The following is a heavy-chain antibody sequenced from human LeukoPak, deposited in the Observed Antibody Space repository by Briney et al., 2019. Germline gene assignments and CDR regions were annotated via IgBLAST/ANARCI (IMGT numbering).Heavy chain of an antibody. Sequence: PSETLSLTCTVSGGSISSYYWSWIRQPPGKGLEWIGYIYYSGSTNYNPSLKSRVTISVDTSKNQFSLKLSSVTAAATAVYYCSRVSHGFWSGSAANWFDPWGQGTLGTVSS. J-gene: IGHJ5*02. CDR1: GGSISSYY. V-gene: IGHV4-59*01. CDR3: SRVSHGFWSGSAANWFDP. D-gene: IGHD3-3*01. CDR2: IYYSGST.